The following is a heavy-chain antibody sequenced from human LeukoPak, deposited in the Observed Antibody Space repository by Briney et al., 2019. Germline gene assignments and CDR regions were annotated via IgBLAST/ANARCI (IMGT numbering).Heavy chain of an antibody. CDR1: GFTFSNYW. D-gene: IGHD1-14*01. V-gene: IGHV3-7*01. CDR3: ARGHNRLDY. CDR2: IDQDGSEK. J-gene: IGHJ4*02. Sequence: GGSLRLSCAASGFTFSNYWMSWVRQAPGKGLEWVANIDQDGSEKSYVDSVKGRFTISRNNAKNSLYLLMNSLRADDTSVYYCARGHNRLDYWGQGTLVTVSS.